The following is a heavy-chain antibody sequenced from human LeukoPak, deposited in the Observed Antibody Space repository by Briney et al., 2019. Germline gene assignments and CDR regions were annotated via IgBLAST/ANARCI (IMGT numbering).Heavy chain of an antibody. CDR3: ARLEEVAVGVC. CDR2: IYYSGST. J-gene: IGHJ4*02. CDR1: GGSISSSSYY. D-gene: IGHD3-3*01. Sequence: SETLSLTCTVSGGSISSSSYYWGWIRQPPGKGLEWIGSIYYSGSTYYNPSLKSRVTISVDTSKNQFSLKLSSVTAADTAVYYCARLEEVAVGVCRGQGTLVTVSS. V-gene: IGHV4-39*01.